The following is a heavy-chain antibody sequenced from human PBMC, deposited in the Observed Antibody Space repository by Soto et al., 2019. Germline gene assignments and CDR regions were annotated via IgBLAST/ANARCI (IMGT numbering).Heavy chain of an antibody. V-gene: IGHV1-46*01. Sequence: ASVKVSCKASGYAFASSGINWVRQAPGQGLEWMGIINPSGGSTSYEQKFQGRVTMTRDTSTSTVYMELSSLRPEDTAVYYCARDKVLRFLEWPRGEGYYGMDVWGQGTTVTVSS. CDR1: GYAFASSG. CDR2: INPSGGST. J-gene: IGHJ6*02. D-gene: IGHD3-3*01. CDR3: ARDKVLRFLEWPRGEGYYGMDV.